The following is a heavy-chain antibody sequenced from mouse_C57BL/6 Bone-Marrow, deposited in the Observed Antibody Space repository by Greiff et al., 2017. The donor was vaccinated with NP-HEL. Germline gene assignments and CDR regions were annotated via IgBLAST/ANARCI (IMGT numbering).Heavy chain of an antibody. CDR2: IRNKANGYTT. Sequence: EVMLVESGGGLVQPGGSLSLSCAASGFTFTDYYMSWVRQPPGKALEWLGFIRNKANGYTTEYSASVKGRFTISRDNSQSILYLQMNDLRAEDSATYYCARLKDYFDYWGQGTTLTVSS. D-gene: IGHD1-3*01. CDR3: ARLKDYFDY. J-gene: IGHJ2*01. CDR1: GFTFTDYY. V-gene: IGHV7-3*01.